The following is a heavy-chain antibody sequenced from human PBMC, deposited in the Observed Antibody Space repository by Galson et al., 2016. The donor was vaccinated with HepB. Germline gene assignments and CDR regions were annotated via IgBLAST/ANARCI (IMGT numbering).Heavy chain of an antibody. CDR1: GYTFTGYQ. CDR2: IDPNRGGT. V-gene: IGHV1-2*02. D-gene: IGHD1-26*01. J-gene: IGHJ4*02. Sequence: VKVSCKASGYTFTGYQMHWVRQAPGQGLEWMGWIDPNRGGTNYAQNFQGRVTMTRDTSISTAYMELSRLRSDDTAVYYCARDRVGATFDYWGQGTLVTVSS. CDR3: ARDRVGATFDY.